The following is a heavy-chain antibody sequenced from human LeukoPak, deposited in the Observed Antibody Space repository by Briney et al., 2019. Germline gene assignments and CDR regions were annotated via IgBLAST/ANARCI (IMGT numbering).Heavy chain of an antibody. CDR2: IGTRSNPI. J-gene: IGHJ4*02. D-gene: IGHD1-26*01. V-gene: IGHV3-11*01. CDR3: AREARGSGRDFDY. CDR1: GFSFSDFY. Sequence: GGSLRLSCAASGFSFSDFYMTWIRQAPGMGLEWISYIGTRSNPIYYADSVEGRFTISRDDAKNSLYLQMNSLRDEDTAVYFCAREARGSGRDFDYWGQGILVTVSS.